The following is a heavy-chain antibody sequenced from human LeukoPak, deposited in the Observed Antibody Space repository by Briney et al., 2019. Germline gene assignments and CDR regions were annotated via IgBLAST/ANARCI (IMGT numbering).Heavy chain of an antibody. V-gene: IGHV3-30-3*01. D-gene: IGHD5-12*01. Sequence: GALRLSCAASGFPFSNYAMHWVRQAPGKGLEWVAVISYDGTNKYYADSVKGRFTISRDNSKNTLYLQMSSLRAEDTAVYYCARDRSSYEYYFDYWGQGTLVTVSS. J-gene: IGHJ4*02. CDR2: ISYDGTNK. CDR1: GFPFSNYA. CDR3: ARDRSSYEYYFDY.